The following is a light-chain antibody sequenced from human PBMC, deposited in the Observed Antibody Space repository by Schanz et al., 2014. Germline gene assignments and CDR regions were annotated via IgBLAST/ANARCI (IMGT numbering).Light chain of an antibody. CDR3: QQLHTYPPT. V-gene: IGKV1-9*01. Sequence: IQLTQSPSSLSASVRDRVTITCRASQDIRSYLGWYQQKPGKAPKLLIYATSTLQTGVPSRFSGSGFGTDFTLTINSLQPEDFATYYCQQLHTYPPTFGGGTKVE. CDR1: QDIRSY. CDR2: ATS. J-gene: IGKJ4*01.